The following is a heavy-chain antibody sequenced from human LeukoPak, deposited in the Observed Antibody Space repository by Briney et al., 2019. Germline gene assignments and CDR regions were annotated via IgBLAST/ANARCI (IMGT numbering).Heavy chain of an antibody. CDR3: ARDQAAADSGAPFDP. CDR1: GYTFTTYA. CDR2: INAGNGNT. V-gene: IGHV1-3*01. Sequence: GASVKVSCKASGYTFTTYAIHWVRQAPGRRLEWMGWINAGNGNTKYSQKFQGRVTITRDTSASTAYMEPSSLRSEDTAVYYCARDQAAADSGAPFDPWGQGTLVTVSS. D-gene: IGHD6-13*01. J-gene: IGHJ5*02.